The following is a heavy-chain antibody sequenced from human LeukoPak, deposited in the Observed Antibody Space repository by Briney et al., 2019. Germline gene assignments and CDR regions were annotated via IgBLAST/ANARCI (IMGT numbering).Heavy chain of an antibody. V-gene: IGHV3-23*01. D-gene: IGHD3-3*01. CDR1: GFTFSSYA. Sequence: GGSLRLSCAASGFTFSSYAMGWVRQAPGKGLEWVSAISGSGDTYYADSVKGRFTISRDNSKNTLYLQMNSLRAEDTAVYYCARPYYDFWSATDWGQGTLVTVSS. CDR2: ISGSGDT. CDR3: ARPYYDFWSATD. J-gene: IGHJ4*02.